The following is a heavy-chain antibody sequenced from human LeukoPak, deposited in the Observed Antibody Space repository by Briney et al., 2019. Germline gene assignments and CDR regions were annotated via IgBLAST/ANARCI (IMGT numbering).Heavy chain of an antibody. Sequence: GGSLRLSCAASGFTFDDYGMSWVRQAPGKGLEWVSGINWNGGSTGYADSAKGRFTISRDNAKNSLYLQMNSLRAEDTALYYCARGGNYYYDSSGYYTFDYWGQGTLVTVSS. J-gene: IGHJ4*02. CDR3: ARGGNYYYDSSGYYTFDY. CDR2: INWNGGST. CDR1: GFTFDDYG. D-gene: IGHD3-22*01. V-gene: IGHV3-20*04.